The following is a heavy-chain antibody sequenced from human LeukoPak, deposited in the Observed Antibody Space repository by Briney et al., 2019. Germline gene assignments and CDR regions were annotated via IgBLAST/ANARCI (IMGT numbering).Heavy chain of an antibody. D-gene: IGHD3-9*01. V-gene: IGHV4-34*01. CDR3: ARGVSHRNFDWLFY. J-gene: IGHJ4*02. Sequence: PSETLSLTCAVYGGSFRGYYWSWIRQPPGTGLEWLGEINDSGSTHYNTSLNSRVTISVDTSKNQVYLKLSSVTAADTAIYYCARGVSHRNFDWLFYWGQGTLVTVSA. CDR2: INDSGST. CDR1: GGSFRGYY.